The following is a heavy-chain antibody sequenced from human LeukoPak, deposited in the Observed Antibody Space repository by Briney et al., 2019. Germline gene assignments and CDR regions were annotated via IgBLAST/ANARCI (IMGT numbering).Heavy chain of an antibody. CDR2: IKSKADGETT. CDR1: GFTFSNAW. V-gene: IGHV3-15*01. CDR3: AADWPGGLYPIDH. Sequence: PGGSLRLSCAASGFTFSNAWMSWVRQAPGKGLEWVGRIKSKADGETTHYTAPVKGRFVISRDDSKNMLHLQMNSLKTEDTAVYYCAADWPGGLYPIDHWGQGTLVTVSS. D-gene: IGHD1-26*01. J-gene: IGHJ4*02.